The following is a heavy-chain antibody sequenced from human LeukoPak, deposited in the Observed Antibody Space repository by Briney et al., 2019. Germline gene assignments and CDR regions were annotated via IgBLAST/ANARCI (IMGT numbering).Heavy chain of an antibody. V-gene: IGHV3-7*04. CDR2: IHPEGNEK. CDR1: GFTFSNFW. J-gene: IGHJ4*02. CDR3: ARGDDFSGDH. D-gene: IGHD1-1*01. Sequence: GGSLRLSCAVSGFTFSNFWMSWVRQAPGRGLEWVANIHPEGNEKYHVESVKGRFTISRDNTKKLLFLQMNGLRVEDTAVYYCARGDDFSGDHWGQGTLVTVSS.